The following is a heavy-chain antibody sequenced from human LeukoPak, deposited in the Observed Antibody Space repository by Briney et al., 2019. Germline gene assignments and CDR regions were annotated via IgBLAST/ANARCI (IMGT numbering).Heavy chain of an antibody. D-gene: IGHD3-16*01. Sequence: GGSLRLSCAASGFTFSSCGMHWVRQAPGKGLEWVAVISYDGSNKYYADSVKGRFTISRDNSKNTLYLQMNSLRAEDTAVYYCAKDLGGTDYWGQGTLVTVSS. J-gene: IGHJ4*02. CDR1: GFTFSSCG. CDR2: ISYDGSNK. V-gene: IGHV3-30*18. CDR3: AKDLGGTDY.